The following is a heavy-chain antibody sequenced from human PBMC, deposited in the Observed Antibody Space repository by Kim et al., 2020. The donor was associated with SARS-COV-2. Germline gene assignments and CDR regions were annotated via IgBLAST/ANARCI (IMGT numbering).Heavy chain of an antibody. J-gene: IGHJ5*02. Sequence: GGSLRLSCAASGFPFANYWMNWVRQAPGEGLECVASIKQDGSEKYYVDSVKGRFSISRDNAKNSLYLQMNSLRAEDTAVYCATTTSTTGTWGQGTLVTVSS. CDR2: IKQDGSEK. V-gene: IGHV3-7*03. CDR3: TTTSTTGT. D-gene: IGHD3-9*01. CDR1: GFPFANYW.